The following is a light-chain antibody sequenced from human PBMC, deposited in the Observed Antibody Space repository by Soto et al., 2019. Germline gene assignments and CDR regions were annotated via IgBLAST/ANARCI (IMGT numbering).Light chain of an antibody. V-gene: IGLV2-14*01. CDR2: EVT. J-gene: IGLJ3*02. Sequence: QPVLTQPASVSGSPRQSITVSCTGTSSDVGGYNYVSWYQQHPGKAPKLMIYEVTNRPSGVSHRFSGSKSGNTASLTISGLQAEDEADYYCSSYTSRSIWVFGGGTKLTVL. CDR3: SSYTSRSIWV. CDR1: SSDVGGYNY.